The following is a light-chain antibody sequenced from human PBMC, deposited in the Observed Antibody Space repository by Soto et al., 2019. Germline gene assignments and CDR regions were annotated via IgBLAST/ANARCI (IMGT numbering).Light chain of an antibody. CDR1: QSVSTN. CDR3: HQYDDGPYT. CDR2: GAS. J-gene: IGKJ2*01. V-gene: IGKV3-15*01. Sequence: VMTQSPAIQSEPPGQGDTLSCRASQSVSTNVAWYQQIPGQTPRLLIYGASTRATGIPVRFGGSGSGTEFTLTISSLQSEDFAVYYCHQYDDGPYTFGQGTKVDI.